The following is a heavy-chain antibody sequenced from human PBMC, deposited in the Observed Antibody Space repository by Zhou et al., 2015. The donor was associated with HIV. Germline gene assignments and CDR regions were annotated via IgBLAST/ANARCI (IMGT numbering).Heavy chain of an antibody. CDR1: GGTFSSYA. CDR3: ATTHGIATRWPRNWYFDL. D-gene: IGHD6-6*01. CDR2: IIPIFGTA. J-gene: IGHJ2*01. V-gene: IGHV1-69*01. Sequence: QVQLVQSGAEVKKPGSSVKVSCKASGGTFSSYAISWVRQAPGQGLEWMGGIIPIFGTANYAQKFQGRVTITADESTSTAYMELSSLRSEDTAVYYCATTHGIATRWPRNWYFDLWGRGTLVTVSS.